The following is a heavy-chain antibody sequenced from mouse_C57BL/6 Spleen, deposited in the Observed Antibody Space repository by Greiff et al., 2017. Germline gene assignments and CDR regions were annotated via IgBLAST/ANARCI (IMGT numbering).Heavy chain of an antibody. CDR1: GYTFTSYW. CDR2: IDPSDSYT. CDR3: ARITTVVATVDY. D-gene: IGHD1-1*01. V-gene: IGHV1-50*01. J-gene: IGHJ2*01. Sequence: QVQLQQPGAELVKPGASVKLSCKASGYTFTSYWIQWVKQRPGQGLEWIGEIDPSDSYTNYNQKFKGKATLTVDTSSSTAYMQLSSLTSEDSAVYYCARITTVVATVDYWGQGTTLTVSS.